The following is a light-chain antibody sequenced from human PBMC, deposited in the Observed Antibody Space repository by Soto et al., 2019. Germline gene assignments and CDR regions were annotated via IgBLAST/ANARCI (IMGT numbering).Light chain of an antibody. CDR1: QSVRNN. CDR3: QQDNNWPPVT. V-gene: IGKV3-15*01. J-gene: IGKJ5*01. CDR2: GAS. Sequence: EIVMTQSPATLSVSPGDTVTLSCRASQSVRNNLAWYQQKPGQAPRLLIYGASTRATGIPARFSGSGSGTDFTLTISSLQSEDYALYYCQQDNNWPPVTFGQRTRLEIK.